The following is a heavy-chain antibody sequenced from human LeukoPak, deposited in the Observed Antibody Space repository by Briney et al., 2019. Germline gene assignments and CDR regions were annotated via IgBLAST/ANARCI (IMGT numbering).Heavy chain of an antibody. CDR2: ISAYNGNT. CDR1: GYTFASYG. D-gene: IGHD5-18*01. V-gene: IGHV1-18*01. J-gene: IGHJ4*02. CDR3: ARDRVFVDTAIVSPVQYFDY. Sequence: ASVKVSCKASGYTFASYGISWVRQAPGQGLEWMGWISAYNGNTNYAQKLQGRVTMTTATSTSTAYMELGSLRADDTAVYYCARDRVFVDTAIVSPVQYFDYWGQGTLVTVSS.